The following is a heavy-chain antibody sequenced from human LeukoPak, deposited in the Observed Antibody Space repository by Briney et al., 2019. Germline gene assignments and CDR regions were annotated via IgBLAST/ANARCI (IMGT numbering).Heavy chain of an antibody. V-gene: IGHV1-69*04. CDR3: ARGVPVDI. Sequence: ASVTVSFKASGGTFSSYAISWVRQAPGQGLEWMGRIIPILGIANYAQKFQGRVTITADKSTSTAYMELSRLRSEDTAVYYCARGVPVDIWGQGTMVTVSS. CDR1: GGTFSSYA. D-gene: IGHD2-2*01. J-gene: IGHJ3*02. CDR2: IIPILGIA.